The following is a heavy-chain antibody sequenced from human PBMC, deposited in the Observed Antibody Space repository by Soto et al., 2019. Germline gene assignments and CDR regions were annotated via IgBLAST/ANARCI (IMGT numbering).Heavy chain of an antibody. V-gene: IGHV3-49*03. Sequence: EVQLVESGGGLVQPGRSPRLSCTASGFTFGDYAMSWFRQAPGKGLEWVGFIRSKAYGGTTEYAASVKGRFTISRDDSKSIAYLQMNSLKTEDTAVYYCTRNMLLWFGNYYYYMDVWGKGTTVTVSS. CDR3: TRNMLLWFGNYYYYMDV. J-gene: IGHJ6*03. CDR2: IRSKAYGGTT. D-gene: IGHD3-10*01. CDR1: GFTFGDYA.